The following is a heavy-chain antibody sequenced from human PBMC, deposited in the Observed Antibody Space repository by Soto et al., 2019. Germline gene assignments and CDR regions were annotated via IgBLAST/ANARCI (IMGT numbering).Heavy chain of an antibody. CDR3: AHIMITWGGVSALDAFDT. CDR1: GFSLSTSRVG. V-gene: IGHV2-5*02. D-gene: IGHD3-16*01. CDR2: IYWDDDR. Sequence: QITLKESGPTLVNPTQTLTLTCSFSGFSLSTSRVGVAWIRQPPGKALEWLAIIYWDDDRRYPPSLKTRLAITKDTSKNQVVLTMTNLDPGDTATYYCAHIMITWGGVSALDAFDTWGQGTMVTVSS. J-gene: IGHJ3*02.